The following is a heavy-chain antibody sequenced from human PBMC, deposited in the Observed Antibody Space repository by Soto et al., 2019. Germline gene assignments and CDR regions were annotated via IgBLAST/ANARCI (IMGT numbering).Heavy chain of an antibody. J-gene: IGHJ4*02. D-gene: IGHD6-13*01. CDR1: GFTFSSYA. Sequence: PGGSLRLSCAASGFTFSSYAMHWFRQAPGKGLEWVAVISYDGSNKYYADSVKGRFTISRDNSKNTLYLQMNSLRAEDTAVYYCARDTHSRVAAAGVDYWGQGTLVTVSS. CDR2: ISYDGSNK. V-gene: IGHV3-30-3*01. CDR3: ARDTHSRVAAAGVDY.